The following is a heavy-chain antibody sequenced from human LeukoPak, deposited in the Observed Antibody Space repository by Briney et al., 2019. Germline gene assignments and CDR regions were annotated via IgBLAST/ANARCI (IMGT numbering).Heavy chain of an antibody. CDR3: ARLSYSSSRRNKFDY. D-gene: IGHD6-13*01. CDR1: GGSISSSNW. V-gene: IGHV4-4*02. CDR2: IYHSGST. Sequence: PSETLSLTCAVSGGSISSSNWWSWVRQPPGKGLEWIGEIYHSGSTYYNPSLKSRVTISVDTSKNQFSLKLSPVTAADTAVYYCARLSYSSSRRNKFDYWGQGTLVTVSS. J-gene: IGHJ4*02.